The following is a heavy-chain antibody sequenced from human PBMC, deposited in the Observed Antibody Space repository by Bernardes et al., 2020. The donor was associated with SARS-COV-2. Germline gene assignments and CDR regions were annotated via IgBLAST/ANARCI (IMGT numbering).Heavy chain of an antibody. CDR1: GGSFSGYY. Sequence: SETLSLTCAVYGGSFSGYYWSWIRQPPGKGLEWIGEINHSGSTNYNPSLKSRVTISVDTSKNQFSLKLSSVTAADTAVYYCARRSQTSRDIVVVPAAMGCPSYYFDYWGQGTLVTVSS. D-gene: IGHD2-2*01. J-gene: IGHJ4*02. CDR2: INHSGST. CDR3: ARRSQTSRDIVVVPAAMGCPSYYFDY. V-gene: IGHV4-34*01.